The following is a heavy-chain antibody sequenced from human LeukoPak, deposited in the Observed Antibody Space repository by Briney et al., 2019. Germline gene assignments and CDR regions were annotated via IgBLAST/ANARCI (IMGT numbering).Heavy chain of an antibody. D-gene: IGHD2-2*01. Sequence: PSETLSLTCTVSGGSISSYYWSWIRQPPGKGLEWIGYVFYSGSTNYNPSLKSRVTISVDTSKNQFSLKLSSVTAADTAVYYCARAYIVVVPATTGVTDYWGQGTLVTVSS. CDR3: ARAYIVVVPATTGVTDY. J-gene: IGHJ4*02. CDR1: GGSISSYY. CDR2: VFYSGST. V-gene: IGHV4-59*01.